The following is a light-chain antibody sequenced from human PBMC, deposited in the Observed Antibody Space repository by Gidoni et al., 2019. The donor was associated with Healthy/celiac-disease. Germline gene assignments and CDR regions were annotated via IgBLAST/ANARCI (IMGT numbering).Light chain of an antibody. V-gene: IGKV3-11*01. CDR3: QQRSNWPRT. Sequence: LTQSPGTLSLSPGDSATLSCRSSQSVSSYLAWYQQPPGHAPRLLIDDASNRAPVIPARFSGGGSGTYFTLTISRLEPEDVAYYYCQQRSNWPRTFGGGTKVEIK. CDR1: QSVSSY. CDR2: DAS. J-gene: IGKJ4*02.